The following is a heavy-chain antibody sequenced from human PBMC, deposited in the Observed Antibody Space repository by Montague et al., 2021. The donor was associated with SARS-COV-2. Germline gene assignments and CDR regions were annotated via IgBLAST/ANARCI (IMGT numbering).Heavy chain of an antibody. Sequence: SETLSLTCTVSGGSISGSSYYWGWIRQPPGKGLEWIGSIYYSGSTYYNPSLKSRVTISVDTSKNRFSLKLSSVTAADTAVYYCARQENSSGWFKPDAFDIWGQGTMVTVSS. V-gene: IGHV4-39*01. J-gene: IGHJ3*02. CDR2: IYYSGST. D-gene: IGHD6-19*01. CDR3: ARQENSSGWFKPDAFDI. CDR1: GGSISGSSYY.